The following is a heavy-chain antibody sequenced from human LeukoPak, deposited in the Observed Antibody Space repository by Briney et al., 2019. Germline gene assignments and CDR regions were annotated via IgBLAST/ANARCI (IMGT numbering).Heavy chain of an antibody. CDR3: ARVGLAAAGTPL. V-gene: IGHV3-21*01. CDR1: GFTFSSYS. J-gene: IGHJ4*02. CDR2: ISSSSSYI. D-gene: IGHD6-13*01. Sequence: GGSLRLSCAASGFTFSSYSMNWVRQAPGKGLEWVSSISSSSSYIYYADSVKGRFTISRDNAKNSLCLQMNSLRAEDTAVYYCARVGLAAAGTPLWGQGTLVTVSS.